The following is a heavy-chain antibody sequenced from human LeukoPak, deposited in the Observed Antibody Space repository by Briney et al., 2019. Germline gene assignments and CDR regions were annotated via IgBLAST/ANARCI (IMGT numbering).Heavy chain of an antibody. Sequence: SVKVSCKASGGTFSSYAISWVRQAPGQGLEWMGGIIPIFGTANYAQKFQGRVTITTDESTSTAYMGLSSLRSEDTAVYYCASETRYYGSGSYHYYYYMDVWGKGTTVTVSS. CDR3: ASETRYYGSGSYHYYYYMDV. CDR2: IIPIFGTA. CDR1: GGTFSSYA. D-gene: IGHD3-10*01. J-gene: IGHJ6*03. V-gene: IGHV1-69*05.